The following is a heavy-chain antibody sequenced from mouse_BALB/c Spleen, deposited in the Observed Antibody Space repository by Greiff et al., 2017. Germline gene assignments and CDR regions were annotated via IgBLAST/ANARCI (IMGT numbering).Heavy chain of an antibody. CDR3: TRSPLYGNYDAMDY. Sequence: VQLQQSGTVLARPGASVKMSCKASGYSFTSYWMHWVKQRPGQGLEWIGAIYPGNSDTSYNQKFKGKAKLTAVTSASTAYMELSSLTNEDSAVYYCTRSPLYGNYDAMDYWGQGTSVTVSS. D-gene: IGHD2-1*01. V-gene: IGHV1-5*01. CDR1: GYSFTSYW. CDR2: IYPGNSDT. J-gene: IGHJ4*01.